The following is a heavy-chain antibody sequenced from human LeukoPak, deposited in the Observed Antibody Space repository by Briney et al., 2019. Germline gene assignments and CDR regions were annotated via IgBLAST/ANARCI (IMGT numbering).Heavy chain of an antibody. Sequence: SETLSLTCTVSGGSISSYYWSWIRQPPGKGLEWIGYIYYSGSTNYNPSLKSRVTISVDTSKNQFSLKLSSVTAADTAVYYCARDEYYDYVWGSYRQYPLYYFDYWGQGTLVTVSS. CDR2: IYYSGST. CDR1: GGSISSYY. J-gene: IGHJ4*02. D-gene: IGHD3-16*02. V-gene: IGHV4-59*12. CDR3: ARDEYYDYVWGSYRQYPLYYFDY.